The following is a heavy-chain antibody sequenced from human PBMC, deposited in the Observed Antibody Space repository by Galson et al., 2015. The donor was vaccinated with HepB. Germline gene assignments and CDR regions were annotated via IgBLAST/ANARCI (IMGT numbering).Heavy chain of an antibody. CDR1: GFAFSSYA. D-gene: IGHD3-10*01. CDR3: ARAPFHDYYGSGSYIDY. CDR2: ISYDGSNK. Sequence: SLRLSCAASGFAFSSYAMHWVRQAPGKGLEWVAVISYDGSNKYYADSVKGRFTISRDNSKNTLYLQMNSLRAEDTAVYYCARAPFHDYYGSGSYIDYWGQGTLVTVSS. J-gene: IGHJ4*02. V-gene: IGHV3-30*04.